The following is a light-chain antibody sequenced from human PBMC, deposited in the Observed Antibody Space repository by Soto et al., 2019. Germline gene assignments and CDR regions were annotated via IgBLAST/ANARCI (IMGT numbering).Light chain of an antibody. J-gene: IGKJ4*01. V-gene: IGKV1-39*01. Sequence: DIQLTQSPSILSSSLGDRVTVTCGASQGISSSLAWYQQKPGKAPKLLIYAASTLQSGVPSRFSASGSGTDFTLTISSLKTEDFATYYCQQSYSTTLTFGGRTKVDIK. CDR2: AAS. CDR3: QQSYSTTLT. CDR1: QGISSS.